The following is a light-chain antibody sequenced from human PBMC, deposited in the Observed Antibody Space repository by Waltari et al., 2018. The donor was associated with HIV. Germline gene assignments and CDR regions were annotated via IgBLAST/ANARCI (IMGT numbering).Light chain of an antibody. V-gene: IGLV1-47*01. CDR2: RNN. Sequence: QSVLSQPPSASGPPGQRATISCSGSSSNIGSNYVYWYQQLPGTAPKLLIYRNNQRPSGVPDRFSGSKSGTSASLAISGLRSEDEADYYCAAWDDSLSGYVFGTGTKVTVL. CDR1: SSNIGSNY. CDR3: AAWDDSLSGYV. J-gene: IGLJ1*01.